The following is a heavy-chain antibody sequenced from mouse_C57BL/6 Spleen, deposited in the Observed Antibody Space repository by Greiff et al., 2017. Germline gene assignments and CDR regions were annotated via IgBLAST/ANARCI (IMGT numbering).Heavy chain of an antibody. V-gene: IGHV5-17*01. CDR3: AKPITTVVATDYYAMDY. D-gene: IGHD1-1*01. CDR1: GFTFSDYG. J-gene: IGHJ4*01. CDR2: ISSGSSTI. Sequence: EVKLMESGGGLVKPGGSLKLSCAASGFTFSDYGMHWVRQAPEKGLEWVAYISSGSSTIYYADTVKGRFTISRDNAKNTLFLQMTSLRSEDTAMYYCAKPITTVVATDYYAMDYWCQGTSVTVSS.